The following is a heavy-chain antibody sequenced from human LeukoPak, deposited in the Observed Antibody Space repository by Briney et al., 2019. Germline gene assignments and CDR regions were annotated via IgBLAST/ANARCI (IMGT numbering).Heavy chain of an antibody. CDR1: GGSFSGYY. Sequence: PSETLSLTCAVYGGSFSGYYWSWIRQPPGKGLEWIGEITHSGSTNYNPSLKSRVTISVDTSKNQFSLKLSSVTAADTAVYYCARGGIVVVPAAPGSFDYWGQGTLATVSS. CDR3: ARGGIVVVPAAPGSFDY. V-gene: IGHV4-34*01. J-gene: IGHJ4*02. D-gene: IGHD2-2*01. CDR2: ITHSGST.